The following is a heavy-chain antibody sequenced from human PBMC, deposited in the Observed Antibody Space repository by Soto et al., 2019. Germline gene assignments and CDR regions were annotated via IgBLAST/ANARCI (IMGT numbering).Heavy chain of an antibody. CDR3: ARGEKLRSGTRAFDI. CDR1: GGSFSGYY. J-gene: IGHJ3*02. V-gene: IGHV4-34*01. Sequence: SETLSLTCAVYGGSFSGYYWSWIRQPPGKGLEWIGEINHSGSTNYNPSLKSRVTISVDTSKNQFSLKLSSVTAADTAVYYCARGEKLRSGTRAFDIWGQGTMVTVSS. D-gene: IGHD6-13*01. CDR2: INHSGST.